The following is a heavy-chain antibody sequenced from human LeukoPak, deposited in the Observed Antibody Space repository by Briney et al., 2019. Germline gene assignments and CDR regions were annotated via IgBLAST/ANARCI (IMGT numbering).Heavy chain of an antibody. CDR2: IYYSGST. V-gene: IGHV4-31*03. J-gene: IGHJ5*02. CDR3: ARDLRVGYYDSSGYSP. D-gene: IGHD3-22*01. Sequence: PSETLSLTCTVSGGSISSGGYYWSWIRQHPGKGLEWIGYIYYSGSTYYNPSLKSRVTISVDTSKNQFSLKLSSVTAADTAVYYCARDLRVGYYDSSGYSPWGQGTLVTLSS. CDR1: GGSISSGGYY.